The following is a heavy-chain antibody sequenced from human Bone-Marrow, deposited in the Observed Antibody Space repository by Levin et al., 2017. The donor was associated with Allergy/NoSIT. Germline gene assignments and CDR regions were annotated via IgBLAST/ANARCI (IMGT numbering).Heavy chain of an antibody. CDR2: ISYDGSNK. CDR3: ARCRYSSGWYAVDY. Sequence: GGSLRLSCAASGFTFSSYAMHWVRQAPGKGLEWVAVISYDGSNKYYADSVKGRFTISRDNSKNTLYLQMNSLRAEDTAVYYCARCRYSSGWYAVDYWGQGTLVTVSS. CDR1: GFTFSSYA. J-gene: IGHJ4*02. D-gene: IGHD6-19*01. V-gene: IGHV3-30-3*01.